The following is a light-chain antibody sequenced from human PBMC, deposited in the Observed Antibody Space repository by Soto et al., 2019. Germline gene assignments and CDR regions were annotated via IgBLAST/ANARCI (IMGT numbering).Light chain of an antibody. CDR2: GAS. Sequence: VRTQSRRTGSLSLEDSATHSSRAGHSGSGTYLAWYQQKPGQAPRLLIYGASSRATGIPDRFSGSGSGTEFTLTISSLQPDDFATYYCQQYNHYPPWTFGQGTKVDNK. CDR3: QQYNHYPPWT. V-gene: IGKV3D-15*01. J-gene: IGKJ1*01. CDR1: HSGSGTY.